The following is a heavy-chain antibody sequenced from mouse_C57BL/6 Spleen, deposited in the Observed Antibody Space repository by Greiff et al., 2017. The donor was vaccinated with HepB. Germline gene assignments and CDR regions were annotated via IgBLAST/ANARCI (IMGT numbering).Heavy chain of an antibody. CDR1: GYAFSSYW. D-gene: IGHD1-1*01. V-gene: IGHV1-80*01. CDR3: ARTGITTDLFDD. Sequence: QVQLQQSGAELVKPGASVKISCKASGYAFSSYWMHWVKQRPGKGLEWIGQIYPGDGDTNYNGKFKGKATLTADKSSSTAYMQLSSLTSEDSAVYVCARTGITTDLFDDWGQGTTLTVSS. CDR2: IYPGDGDT. J-gene: IGHJ2*01.